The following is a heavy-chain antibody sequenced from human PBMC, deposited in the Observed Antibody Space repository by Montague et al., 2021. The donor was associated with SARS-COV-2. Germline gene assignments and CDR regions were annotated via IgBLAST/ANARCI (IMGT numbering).Heavy chain of an antibody. CDR3: AKRTGATIWIDYYYGMDV. V-gene: IGHV3-23*01. Sequence: SLRLSCAASGFTFSSYAMSWVRQAPGKGLEWVSAISGSGGSTYYADSVKGRFTISRDNSKNTLYLQMNSLRAEDTAVYYCAKRTGATIWIDYYYGMDVWGQGTTVTVSS. CDR1: GFTFSSYA. CDR2: ISGSGGST. D-gene: IGHD5-12*01. J-gene: IGHJ6*02.